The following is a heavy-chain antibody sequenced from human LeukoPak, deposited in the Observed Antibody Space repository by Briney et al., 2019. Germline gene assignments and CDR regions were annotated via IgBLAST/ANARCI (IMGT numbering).Heavy chain of an antibody. V-gene: IGHV4-38-2*02. CDR2: IYHSGST. D-gene: IGHD3-16*01. Sequence: SETLSLTCTVSGYSISSGYYWGWIRQPPGKGLEWIGSIYHSGSTYYNPSLKSRVTISVDTSKNQFSLKLSSGTAADTAVYYCARDRGGGYSNLFDYWGQGTLVTVSS. CDR1: GYSISSGYY. J-gene: IGHJ4*02. CDR3: ARDRGGGYSNLFDY.